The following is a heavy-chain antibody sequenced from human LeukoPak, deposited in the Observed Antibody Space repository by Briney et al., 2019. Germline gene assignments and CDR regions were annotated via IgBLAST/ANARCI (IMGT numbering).Heavy chain of an antibody. CDR2: ITGSTTWT. CDR3: ARELVSSGTGYFDL. D-gene: IGHD3-10*02. Sequence: GGSLTLSCEASGFTFGNFGMTWVRQAPGKGLQWVSGITGSTTWTYYAASVKGRFTVSRDNSQNTLHLQMSSLRADDTAVYYCARELVSSGTGYFDLWGRGTLVTVSS. J-gene: IGHJ2*01. V-gene: IGHV3-23*01. CDR1: GFTFGNFG.